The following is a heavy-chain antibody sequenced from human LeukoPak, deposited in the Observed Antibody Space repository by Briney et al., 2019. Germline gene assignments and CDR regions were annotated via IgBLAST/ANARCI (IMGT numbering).Heavy chain of an antibody. CDR2: IYSGGST. D-gene: IGHD5-12*01. Sequence: GGSLRLSCAASGFTVSSNYMSWVRQAPGKGLEWVSVIYSGGSTYYADSVKGRFTISRDNSKNTLYLQMNSLRAEDTAVYYCARDGIVATIEGARYRYYYYGMGVWGHGTTVTVSS. J-gene: IGHJ6*02. CDR1: GFTVSSNY. V-gene: IGHV3-53*01. CDR3: ARDGIVATIEGARYRYYYYGMGV.